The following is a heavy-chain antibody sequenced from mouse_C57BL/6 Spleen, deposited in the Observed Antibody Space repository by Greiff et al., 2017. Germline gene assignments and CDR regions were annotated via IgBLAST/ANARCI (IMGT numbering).Heavy chain of an antibody. CDR1: GFTFSDYG. CDR2: ISSGYSTI. CDR3: ARRVRGAMDY. J-gene: IGHJ4*01. Sequence: EVMLVESGGGLVKPGGSLKLSCAASGFTFSDYGMHWVRQAQEKGLEWVAYISSGYSTIFYANTVKGRFTISRDNAKNTLFLQMTILRSEDTAMYYCARRVRGAMDYWGQGTSVTVSS. V-gene: IGHV5-17*01.